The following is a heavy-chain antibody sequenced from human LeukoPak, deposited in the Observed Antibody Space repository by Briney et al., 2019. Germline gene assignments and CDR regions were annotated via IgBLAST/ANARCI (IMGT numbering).Heavy chain of an antibody. D-gene: IGHD5-18*01. CDR1: GFTFSFAA. J-gene: IGHJ4*02. V-gene: IGHV3-23*01. CDR3: AKDIQGAN. CDR2: ISASGANT. Sequence: PGGSLRLSCATSGFTFSFAAMTWVRQGPGKGLEWVSLISASGANTYYAGSVRGRFTISRDNSKNTVYLQMNSLRAEGTALYYCAKDIQGANWGQGTLVTVSS.